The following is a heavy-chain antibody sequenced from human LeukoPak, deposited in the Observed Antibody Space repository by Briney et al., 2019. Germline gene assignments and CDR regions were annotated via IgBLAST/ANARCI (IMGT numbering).Heavy chain of an antibody. D-gene: IGHD4-17*01. CDR2: ISSSSSYI. CDR1: GFTFSRNS. V-gene: IGHV3-21*04. Sequence: GGSLRLSCAGSGFTFSRNSMNWVRQAPGKGLEWVSSISSSSSYIYYADSVKGRFTISRDNSKNTLYLQMNSLRAEDTAVYYCANPPTVTKTRFDSWGQGTLVTVSS. CDR3: ANPPTVTKTRFDS. J-gene: IGHJ5*01.